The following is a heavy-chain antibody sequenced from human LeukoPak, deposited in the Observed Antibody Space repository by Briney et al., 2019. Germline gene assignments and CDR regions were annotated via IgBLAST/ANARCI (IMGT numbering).Heavy chain of an antibody. CDR3: ASHYYDSSGFYYIEDY. CDR1: GGSISSSSYY. Sequence: PSETLSLTCTVSGGSISSSSYYWGWIRQPPGKGLEWIGSIHYSGSTYYNPSLKSRVTVSVDTSKNQFSLKLNSVTAADTAVHYCASHYYDSSGFYYIEDYWGQGTLVTVSS. CDR2: IHYSGST. J-gene: IGHJ4*02. V-gene: IGHV4-39*01. D-gene: IGHD3-22*01.